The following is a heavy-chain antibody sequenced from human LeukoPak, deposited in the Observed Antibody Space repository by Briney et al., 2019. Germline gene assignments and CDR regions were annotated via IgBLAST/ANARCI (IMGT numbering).Heavy chain of an antibody. CDR3: ARTGTNAWFDP. J-gene: IGHJ5*02. CDR2: ISYDGSNK. Sequence: GWSLRLSCAASRLTFSSYALHSVRQAPSKQLEGVAVISYDGSNKYYAVSVKGRFTISRDNSKNTLYLQMNSLRAEDTAVYYCARTGTNAWFDPWGREPWSPSPQ. CDR1: RLTFSSYA. D-gene: IGHD1-14*01. V-gene: IGHV3-30-3*01.